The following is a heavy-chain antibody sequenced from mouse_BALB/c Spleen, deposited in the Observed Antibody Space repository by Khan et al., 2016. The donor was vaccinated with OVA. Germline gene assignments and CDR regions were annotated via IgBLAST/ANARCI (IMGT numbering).Heavy chain of an antibody. CDR1: GYTFTDYS. J-gene: IGHJ2*01. Sequence: QIQLVQSGPELKKPGETVKISCKASGYTFTDYSMHWVKQARGKGLKWMGWINTETGEPTYADDFKGRFPFSLETPANTAYLKSNNHKNEDTATYFCARDRYDYFDYWGQCTTPTASS. CDR3: ARDRYDYFDY. V-gene: IGHV9-2-1*01. CDR2: INTETGEP. D-gene: IGHD2-14*01.